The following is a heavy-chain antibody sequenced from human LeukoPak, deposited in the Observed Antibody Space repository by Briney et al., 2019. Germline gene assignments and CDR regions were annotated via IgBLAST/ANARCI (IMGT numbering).Heavy chain of an antibody. V-gene: IGHV1-8*03. CDR2: MNPNSGNT. J-gene: IGHJ4*02. D-gene: IGHD5-12*01. CDR1: GYTFTSYD. Sequence: ASVKLSCKASGYTFTSYDINGVRQATGQGLEWMGWMNPNSGNTAYAQKFQVRVTITRNSSITTAYMDLSRRRSQEPALYFCGRGRGSGYGPRDYWGQGTMVTVSS. CDR3: GRGRGSGYGPRDY.